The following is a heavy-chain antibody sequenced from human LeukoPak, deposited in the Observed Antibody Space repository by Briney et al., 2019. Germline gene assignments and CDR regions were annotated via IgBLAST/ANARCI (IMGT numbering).Heavy chain of an antibody. CDR1: GFTVSSNY. J-gene: IGHJ4*02. V-gene: IGHV3-53*01. D-gene: IGHD6-13*01. CDR2: IYSGGST. Sequence: GGSLRLSCAASGFTVSSNYMFWVRQAPGKGLEWVSLIYSGGSTYYADSVKGRFTISRDNSKNTLYLQMNSLRAEDTAVYYCARGIGSSWSGFDYWGQGTLVTVSS. CDR3: ARGIGSSWSGFDY.